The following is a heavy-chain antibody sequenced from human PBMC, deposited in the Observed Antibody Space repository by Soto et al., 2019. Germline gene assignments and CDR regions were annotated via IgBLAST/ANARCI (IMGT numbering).Heavy chain of an antibody. D-gene: IGHD2-2*01. J-gene: IGHJ6*03. Sequence: GGSLRLSCAASGFTFSSYAMSWVRQAPGKGLEWVSAISAGGGSTYYADSVKGRFTISRDNSKSTLSLQMNSLRAEDTAVYYCAKRRPYCSSTSCPMDVWGKGTTVTVSS. CDR2: ISAGGGST. CDR1: GFTFSSYA. V-gene: IGHV3-23*01. CDR3: AKRRPYCSSTSCPMDV.